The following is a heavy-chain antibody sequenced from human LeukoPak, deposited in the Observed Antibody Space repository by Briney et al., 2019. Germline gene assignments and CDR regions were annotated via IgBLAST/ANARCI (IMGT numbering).Heavy chain of an antibody. CDR3: ARDGVYSSSGRTFDY. Sequence: SVKVSCTASGGTFSSYAISWVRQAPGQGLEWMGGIIPIFGTANYAQKFQGRVTITADESTSTAYIELSSLRSEDTAVYYCARDGVYSSSGRTFDYWGQGTLVTVSS. J-gene: IGHJ4*02. CDR1: GGTFSSYA. CDR2: IIPIFGTA. V-gene: IGHV1-69*13. D-gene: IGHD6-13*01.